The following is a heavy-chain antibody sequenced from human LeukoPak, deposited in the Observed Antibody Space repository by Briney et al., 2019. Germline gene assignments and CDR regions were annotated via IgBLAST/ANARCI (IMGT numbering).Heavy chain of an antibody. V-gene: IGHV3-43D*03. D-gene: IGHD1-1*01. Sequence: PGGSLRLSCAASGFTFDDYALHWVRQAPGKGLEWVSLIIWDGGSTYYADSVKGRFTISRDNSKNSLYLQMNSLRAEDTALYYCAKDQRAPGNWNDGTIFDYWGQGTLVTVSS. CDR2: IIWDGGST. CDR3: AKDQRAPGNWNDGTIFDY. CDR1: GFTFDDYA. J-gene: IGHJ4*02.